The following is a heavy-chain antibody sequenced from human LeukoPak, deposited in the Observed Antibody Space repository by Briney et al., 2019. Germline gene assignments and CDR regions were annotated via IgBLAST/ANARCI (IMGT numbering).Heavy chain of an antibody. V-gene: IGHV3-30*04. D-gene: IGHD5-24*01. CDR3: VRAGPGRWQPSDY. J-gene: IGHJ4*02. CDR2: ISPDGKNK. Sequence: PGKCLRLSRAASRLTFTNYLTQWVSQVPGKGLDWVAVISPDGKNKYYTDSVQGRSTISRDTSKNIVSLDMITVRTEDTAIYYCVRAGPGRWQPSDYWGQGALVTASS. CDR1: RLTFTNYL.